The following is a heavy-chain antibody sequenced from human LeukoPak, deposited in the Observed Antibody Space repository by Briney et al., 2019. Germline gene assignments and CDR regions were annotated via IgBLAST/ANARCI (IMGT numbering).Heavy chain of an antibody. J-gene: IGHJ4*02. V-gene: IGHV3-11*01. Sequence: PGGSLRLSCAASGFTFSDYYMSWIRQAPGKGLEWVSYISSSGSTIYYADSVKGRFTISRDNAKNSLYLQMNSLRAEDTAVYYCARVHSARIAAQAFDYWGQGTLVTVSS. D-gene: IGHD6-6*01. CDR2: ISSSGSTI. CDR1: GFTFSDYY. CDR3: ARVHSARIAAQAFDY.